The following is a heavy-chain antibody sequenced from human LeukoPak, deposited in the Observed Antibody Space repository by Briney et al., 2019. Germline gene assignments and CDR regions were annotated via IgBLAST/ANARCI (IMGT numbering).Heavy chain of an antibody. V-gene: IGHV3-33*01. CDR3: ARGMSIAAAGTSEYFQH. J-gene: IGHJ1*01. CDR2: IWYDGSNK. D-gene: IGHD6-13*01. Sequence: PGGSLRLSCAASGFTFSSYGMHWVRQAPGKGLEWVAVIWYDGSNKYYADSVKGRFTISRDNSKNTLYLQMNSLRAEDTAAYYCARGMSIAAAGTSEYFQHWGQGTLVTVSS. CDR1: GFTFSSYG.